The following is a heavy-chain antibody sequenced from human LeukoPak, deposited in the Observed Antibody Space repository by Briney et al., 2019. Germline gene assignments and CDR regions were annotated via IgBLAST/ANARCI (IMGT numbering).Heavy chain of an antibody. V-gene: IGHV3-9*03. CDR1: GFTFDDYA. CDR3: AKGRGAGTLGNFDY. CDR2: ITWNGGSI. Sequence: GGSLRLSCAASGFTFDDYAMHWVRQAPGKGREWVSGITWNGGSIDYADSVKGRFTISRDNARNSLFLLMNSLRPEDMALYYCAKGRGAGTLGNFDYWGQGTLVTVSS. J-gene: IGHJ4*02. D-gene: IGHD1-1*01.